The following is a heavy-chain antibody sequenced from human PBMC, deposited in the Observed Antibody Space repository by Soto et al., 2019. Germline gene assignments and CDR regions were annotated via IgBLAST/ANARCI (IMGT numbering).Heavy chain of an antibody. CDR3: ARYYDSSGYYQRATFDY. Sequence: LPETLSLTCTVSGGSVSSGSYYWSWIRQPPGKGLEWIGYIYYSGSTNYNPSLKSRVTISVDTSKNQFSLKLSSVTAADTAVYYCARYYDSSGYYQRATFDYWGQGTLVTVSS. J-gene: IGHJ4*02. CDR2: IYYSGST. D-gene: IGHD3-22*01. CDR1: GGSVSSGSYY. V-gene: IGHV4-61*01.